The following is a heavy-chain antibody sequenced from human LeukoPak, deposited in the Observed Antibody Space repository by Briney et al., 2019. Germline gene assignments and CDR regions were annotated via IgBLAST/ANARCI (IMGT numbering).Heavy chain of an antibody. V-gene: IGHV4-34*01. J-gene: IGHJ5*02. CDR1: GGSFSGYY. Sequence: SETLSLTCAVYGGSFSGYYWSWIRQPPGKGLEWIGEINHSGSTNYNPSLKSRVTISVDTSKNQFSLKLSSVTAADTAVYYCARGALTYYYDSSEGWFDPWGQGTLVTVSS. D-gene: IGHD3-22*01. CDR2: INHSGST. CDR3: ARGALTYYYDSSEGWFDP.